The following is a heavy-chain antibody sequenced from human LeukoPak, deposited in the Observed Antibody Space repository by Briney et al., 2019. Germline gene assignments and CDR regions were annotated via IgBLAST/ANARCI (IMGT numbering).Heavy chain of an antibody. D-gene: IGHD3-22*01. V-gene: IGHV4-59*12. J-gene: IGHJ6*03. CDR3: ARVPYYYDSTCYYLPSYYMDV. CDR2: IYYSGST. CDR1: GGSISSYY. Sequence: PSETLSLTCTVSGGSISSYYWSWIRQPPGKGLEWLGYIYYSGSTNYNPSLKSRVTISVDTSKNQFSLKLSSVTAAAPAVYYCARVPYYYDSTCYYLPSYYMDVWGKGTTVTVSS.